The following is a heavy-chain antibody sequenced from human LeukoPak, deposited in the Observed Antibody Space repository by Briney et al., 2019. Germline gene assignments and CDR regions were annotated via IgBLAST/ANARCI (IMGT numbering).Heavy chain of an antibody. CDR2: INSDGSST. CDR1: GFTFSSYW. CDR3: ARERTYYYYYMDA. J-gene: IGHJ6*03. V-gene: IGHV3-74*01. Sequence: PGGSLRLSCAASGFTFSSYWMHWVRQAPGKGLVWVSRINSDGSSTSYADSVKGRFTISRDNAKNALYLQMNSLRAEDTAVYYCARERTYYYYYMDAWGKGTTVTVSS.